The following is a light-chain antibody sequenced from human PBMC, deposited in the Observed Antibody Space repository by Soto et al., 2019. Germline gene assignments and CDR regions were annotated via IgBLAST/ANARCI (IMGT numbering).Light chain of an antibody. V-gene: IGKV1-5*01. Sequence: DIQMTQSPSSLSASVGDRFTITCRASQSISSWLAWYQQKPGKAPKVLIHGASTLETGVPARFSASGSGTEFTLTISSLQPDDFATYYCQQYNRLWTLGQGTKVDIK. J-gene: IGKJ1*01. CDR1: QSISSW. CDR3: QQYNRLWT. CDR2: GAS.